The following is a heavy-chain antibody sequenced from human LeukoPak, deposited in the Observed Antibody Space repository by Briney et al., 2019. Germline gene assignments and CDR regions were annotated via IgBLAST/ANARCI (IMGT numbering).Heavy chain of an antibody. J-gene: IGHJ4*02. CDR2: INPNSGNT. CDR3: ARETTVTTFGGDFDY. CDR1: GYTFTGYY. D-gene: IGHD4-11*01. Sequence: GASVKVSCKASGYTFTGYYMHWVRQAPGQGLEWMGWINPNSGNTGYAQKFQGRVTITRNTSISTAYMELSSLRSEDTAVYYCARETTVTTFGGDFDYWGQGTLVTVSS. V-gene: IGHV1-8*03.